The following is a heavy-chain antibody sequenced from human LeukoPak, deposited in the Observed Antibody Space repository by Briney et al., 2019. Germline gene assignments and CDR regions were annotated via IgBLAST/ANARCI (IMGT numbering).Heavy chain of an antibody. J-gene: IGHJ4*02. CDR3: ARDQGRGYSYGLYYFDY. CDR1: GGTFSSYA. CDR2: INPNSGGT. V-gene: IGHV1-2*02. D-gene: IGHD5-18*01. Sequence: GASVKVSCKASGGTFSSYAISWVRQAPGQGLEWMGWINPNSGGTNYAQKFQGRVTMTRDTSISTAYMELSRLRSDDTAVYYCARDQGRGYSYGLYYFDYWGQGTLVTVSS.